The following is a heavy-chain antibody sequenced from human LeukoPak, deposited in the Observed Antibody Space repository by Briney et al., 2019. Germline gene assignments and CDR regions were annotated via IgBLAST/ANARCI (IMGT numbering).Heavy chain of an antibody. V-gene: IGHV1-2*02. J-gene: IGHJ4*02. Sequence: ASVKVSCKASGYTFTGHYIHWVRQAPGQGLEWMGWINPKNAGTNYAQKFQGRVTMTRDTSTGTAYMELSRLRSDDTAVYYCAKTLYIAAAPGGFDYWGQGALVAVSS. CDR1: GYTFTGHY. CDR3: AKTLYIAAAPGGFDY. D-gene: IGHD6-13*01. CDR2: INPKNAGT.